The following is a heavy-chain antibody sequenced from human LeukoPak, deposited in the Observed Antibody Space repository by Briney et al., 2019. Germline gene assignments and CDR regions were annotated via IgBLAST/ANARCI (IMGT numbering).Heavy chain of an antibody. V-gene: IGHV4-59*12. J-gene: IGHJ6*02. CDR2: LYYSGST. Sequence: PSETLSLTCTVSGGSIGSYYWNWMRQPPGKGLEWIGYLYYSGSTNYNPSLKSRVTISVDTSKNQFSLKLSSVTAADTAVYYCARDTHYYGMDVWGQGTTVTVSS. CDR3: ARDTHYYGMDV. CDR1: GGSIGSYY.